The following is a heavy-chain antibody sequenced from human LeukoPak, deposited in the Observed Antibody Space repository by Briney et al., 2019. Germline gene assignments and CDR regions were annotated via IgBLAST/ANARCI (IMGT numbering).Heavy chain of an antibody. J-gene: IGHJ5*02. D-gene: IGHD2-15*01. CDR1: GFTFSGSA. CDR2: IRSKANSYAT. CDR3: TRGSGTINWFDP. V-gene: IGHV3-73*01. Sequence: QAGGSLRLSCAASGFTFSGSAMHWVRQASEKGLEWVGRIRSKANSYATAYAASVKGRFTISRDDSKNTAYLQMNSLKTEDTAVYYCTRGSGTINWFDPWGQGTLVTVSS.